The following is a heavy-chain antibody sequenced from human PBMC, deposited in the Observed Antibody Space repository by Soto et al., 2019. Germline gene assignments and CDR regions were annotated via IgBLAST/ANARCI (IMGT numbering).Heavy chain of an antibody. J-gene: IGHJ6*02. CDR2: ISYDGSNK. CDR3: AKLLRFLETYYYYSMDV. CDR1: GFTFSSYG. Sequence: QVQLVESGGGVVQPGRSLRLSCAASGFTFSSYGMHWVRQAPGKGLEWVAVISYDGSNKYYADSVKGRFTISRDNSKNTLYLQMNSLRAEDTAVYYCAKLLRFLETYYYYSMDVWGQGTTVTVSS. D-gene: IGHD3-3*01. V-gene: IGHV3-30*18.